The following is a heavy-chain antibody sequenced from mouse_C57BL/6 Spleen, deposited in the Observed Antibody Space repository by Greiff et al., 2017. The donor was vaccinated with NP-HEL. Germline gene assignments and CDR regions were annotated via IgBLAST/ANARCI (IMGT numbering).Heavy chain of an antibody. Sequence: VQLQQSGPVLVKPGASVKMSCKASGYTFTDYYMNWVKQSHGKSLEWIGVINPYNGGTSYNQKFKGKATLTVDKSSSTAYMELNSLTSEDSAVYYCARSGSYYSNYPYYFDYWGQGTTLTVSS. V-gene: IGHV1-19*01. CDR3: ARSGSYYSNYPYYFDY. D-gene: IGHD2-5*01. CDR1: GYTFTDYY. CDR2: INPYNGGT. J-gene: IGHJ2*01.